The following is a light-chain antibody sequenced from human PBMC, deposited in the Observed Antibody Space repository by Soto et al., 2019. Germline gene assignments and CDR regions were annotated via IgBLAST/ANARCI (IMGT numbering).Light chain of an antibody. J-gene: IGKJ3*01. CDR1: QDISSW. CDR3: HQYISFPFA. V-gene: IGKV1-12*01. Sequence: DIQMTQSPSSVSASLGDRVTITCRASQDISSWLSWYQQRPGKAPKLLIYAASNLQSGVPSRFSGSGSGTDFTLTINSLQYEDFATYYCHQYISFPFAFGPGTKVGVK. CDR2: AAS.